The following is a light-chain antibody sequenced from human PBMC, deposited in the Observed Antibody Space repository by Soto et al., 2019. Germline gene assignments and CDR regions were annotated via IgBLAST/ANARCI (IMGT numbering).Light chain of an antibody. CDR2: LGS. V-gene: IGKV2-28*01. Sequence: DIVMTQSPLSLPVTPGEPASTSCRSSQTLLHTSGNNYLDWYLQKPGQSPQLLISLGSNRASVVPDRFSGGGSGTDFTLKISRVEAEDVGLYYCMQALQTPYTFGRGTKLEIK. CDR3: MQALQTPYT. J-gene: IGKJ2*01. CDR1: QTLLHTSGNNY.